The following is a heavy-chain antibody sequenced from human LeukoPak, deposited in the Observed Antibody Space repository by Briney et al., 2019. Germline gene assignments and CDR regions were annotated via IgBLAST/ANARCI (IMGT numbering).Heavy chain of an antibody. V-gene: IGHV1-2*02. CDR1: GYTFTGYY. CDR2: INPNSGGT. CDR3: ARGGIVASTTASFDY. Sequence: ASVKVSCKASGYTFTGYYMHWVRQAPGQGLEWMGWINPNSGGTSYAQKFQGRVTMTRDMSISTAYMELSRLRSDDTAVYYCARGGIVASTTASFDYWGQGTLVTVSS. D-gene: IGHD5-12*01. J-gene: IGHJ4*02.